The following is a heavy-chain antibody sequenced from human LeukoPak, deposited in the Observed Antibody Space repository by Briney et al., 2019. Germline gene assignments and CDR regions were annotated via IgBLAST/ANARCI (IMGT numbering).Heavy chain of an antibody. CDR1: GYTFTSYY. CDR2: MNPNTGDI. V-gene: IGHV1-8*01. CDR3: ARDSSMDFYFYYAMDI. Sequence: ASVKVSCKASGYTFTSYYINWVRQAPGQGLEWMGWMNPNTGDILYAQKFQGRVTMTRGTSISTTYMELSSLKSEDTAVYFCARDSSMDFYFYYAMDIWGQGTTVIVSS. D-gene: IGHD3-10*01. J-gene: IGHJ6*02.